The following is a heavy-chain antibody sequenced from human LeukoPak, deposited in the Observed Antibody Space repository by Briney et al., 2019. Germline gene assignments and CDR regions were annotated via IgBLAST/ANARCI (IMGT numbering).Heavy chain of an antibody. V-gene: IGHV3-53*01. CDR1: GFTVSSSY. Sequence: LPGGSLRLSCAASGFTVSSSYMSWVRQAPGKGLEWVSVFYSGGKTYYTDSVKGRFTISRDNSKNTLYLQMNSLRAEDTAVYYCAKGDTQGYCSGGSCYSTDYWGQGTLVTVSS. CDR2: FYSGGKT. J-gene: IGHJ4*02. D-gene: IGHD2-15*01. CDR3: AKGDTQGYCSGGSCYSTDY.